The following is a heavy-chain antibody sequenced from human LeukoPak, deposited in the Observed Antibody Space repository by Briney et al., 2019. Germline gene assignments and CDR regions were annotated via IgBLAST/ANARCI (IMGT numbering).Heavy chain of an antibody. V-gene: IGHV1-69*13. J-gene: IGHJ4*02. CDR2: IIPIFGTA. Sequence: SVKVSCKASGGTFSSYAISWVRQAPGQGLEWMGGIIPIFGTANYAQKFQGRVTITADESTSTAYMELSSLRSEDTAVYYCASAYCSSTSCYLFSFDYWGQGTLVTVSP. CDR1: GGTFSSYA. D-gene: IGHD2-2*01. CDR3: ASAYCSSTSCYLFSFDY.